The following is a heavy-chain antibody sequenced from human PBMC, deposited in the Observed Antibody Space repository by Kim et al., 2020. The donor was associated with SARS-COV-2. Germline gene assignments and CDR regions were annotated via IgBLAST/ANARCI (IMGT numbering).Heavy chain of an antibody. J-gene: IGHJ6*02. D-gene: IGHD2-15*01. V-gene: IGHV3-30*07. Sequence: RFTISRDNSKNTLYLQMNSLRAEDTAVYYCASNPYCSGGSCYSPYYGMDVWGQGTTVTVSS. CDR3: ASNPYCSGGSCYSPYYGMDV.